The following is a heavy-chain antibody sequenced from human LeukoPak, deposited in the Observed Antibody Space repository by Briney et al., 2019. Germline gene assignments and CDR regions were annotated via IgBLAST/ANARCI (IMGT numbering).Heavy chain of an antibody. Sequence: PGGSLILSCETSGFTFSDYYMTWIRQAPGKGLEWLSYISSRANTIYYADSVKGRFTISRDNAKNSLYLQMNSLRAEDTAVYYCARSHHDFWSGKYYYYYMDIWGNGTTVTVSS. V-gene: IGHV3-11*04. J-gene: IGHJ6*03. CDR3: ARSHHDFWSGKYYYYYMDI. CDR1: GFTFSDYY. CDR2: ISSRANTI. D-gene: IGHD3-3*01.